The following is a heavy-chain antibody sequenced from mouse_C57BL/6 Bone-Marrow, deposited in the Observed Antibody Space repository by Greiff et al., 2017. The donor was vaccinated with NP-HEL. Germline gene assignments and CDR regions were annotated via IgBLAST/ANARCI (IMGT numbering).Heavy chain of an antibody. J-gene: IGHJ3*01. CDR3: ARSYYGSRGFAY. D-gene: IGHD1-1*01. V-gene: IGHV1-81*01. CDR2: IYPRSGNT. CDR1: GYTFTSYG. Sequence: QVQLQQSGAELARPGASVKLSCTASGYTFTSYGISWVKQRTGQGLEWIGEIYPRSGNTYYNEKFKGKATLTADKSSSTAYMELRSLTSEDSAVYFCARSYYGSRGFAYWGQGTLVTVSA.